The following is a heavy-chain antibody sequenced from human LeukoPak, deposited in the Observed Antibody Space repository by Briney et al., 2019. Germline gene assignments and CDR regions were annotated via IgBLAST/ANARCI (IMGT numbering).Heavy chain of an antibody. CDR1: GGSISSYH. Sequence: SETLSLTCTVSGGSISSYHWSWIRQPPGKGLEWIGYIYYSGSTNYNPSLKSRVTISVDTSKNQFSLKLSSVTAADTAVYYCARGDSRYYFDYWGQGTLVTVSS. CDR2: IYYSGST. V-gene: IGHV4-59*01. CDR3: ARGDSRYYFDY. D-gene: IGHD6-13*01. J-gene: IGHJ4*02.